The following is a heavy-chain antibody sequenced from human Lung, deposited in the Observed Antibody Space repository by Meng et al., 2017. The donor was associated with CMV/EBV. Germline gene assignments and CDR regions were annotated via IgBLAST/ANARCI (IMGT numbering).Heavy chain of an antibody. Sequence: VALIPYDGSNKYFADSVKGRFPLSRDKSKDTLYFQMNSLRAEDTAVYYCARGMFNWNFVGDYWGQGTLVTVSS. D-gene: IGHD1-20*01. V-gene: IGHV3-30*03. CDR2: IPYDGSNK. J-gene: IGHJ4*02. CDR3: ARGMFNWNFVGDY.